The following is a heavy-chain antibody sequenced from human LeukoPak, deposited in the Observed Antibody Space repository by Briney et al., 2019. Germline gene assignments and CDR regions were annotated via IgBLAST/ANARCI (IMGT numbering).Heavy chain of an antibody. CDR2: IYSGGST. D-gene: IGHD1-26*01. CDR1: GFTFSSYS. V-gene: IGHV3-66*01. J-gene: IGHJ3*02. CDR3: ARGATPVAFDI. Sequence: GGSLRLSCAASGFTFSSYSMNWVRQAPGKGLEWVSVIYSGGSTYYADSVKGRFTISRDNSKNTLYLQMNSLRAEDTAVYYCARGATPVAFDIWGQGTMVTVSS.